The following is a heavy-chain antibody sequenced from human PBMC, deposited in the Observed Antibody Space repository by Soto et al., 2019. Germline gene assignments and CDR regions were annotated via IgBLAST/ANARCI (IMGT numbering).Heavy chain of an antibody. V-gene: IGHV1-69*01. CDR3: ARGFSGYYSSLDY. CDR2: IIPTFGAA. D-gene: IGHD5-12*01. CDR1: GGSFSSDA. Sequence: QVHLVQSGAEVKRPGSSVKVSCEASGGSFSSDAITWVRQVPGQGLEWMGGIIPTFGAANYGRQFQGRVTISADESTRTVYMELSSLRFDDTAVYYCARGFSGYYSSLDYWGQGTLVNVSS. J-gene: IGHJ4*02.